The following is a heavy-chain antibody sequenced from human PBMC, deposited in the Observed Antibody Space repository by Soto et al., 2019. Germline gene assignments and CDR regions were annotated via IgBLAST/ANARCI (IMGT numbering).Heavy chain of an antibody. CDR3: AREEVVRYFGV. CDR2: IFYSGST. Sequence: SETLSLTCTVSGDSVSSYYWSWIRQPPGKGLEWIGDIFYSGSTNYNPSLKSRVTISVDTSKNQFSLKLSSVTAAGTAVYYCAREEVVRYFGVWGQGTLVTVSS. V-gene: IGHV4-59*02. D-gene: IGHD3-9*01. CDR1: GDSVSSYY. J-gene: IGHJ4*02.